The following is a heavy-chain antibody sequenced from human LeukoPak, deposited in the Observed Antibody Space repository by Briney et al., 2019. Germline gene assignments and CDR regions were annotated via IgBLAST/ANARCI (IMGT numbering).Heavy chain of an antibody. CDR3: AKARTLRIAAALLDY. V-gene: IGHV3-9*01. D-gene: IGHD6-13*01. Sequence: GRSLRLSCAASGFTFDDYAMHWVRQAPGKGLEWVSGISWNSGGIGYADSVKGRFTISRDNAKNSLYLQMNSLRAEDTALYYCAKARTLRIAAALLDYWGQGTLVTVSS. CDR2: ISWNSGGI. CDR1: GFTFDDYA. J-gene: IGHJ4*02.